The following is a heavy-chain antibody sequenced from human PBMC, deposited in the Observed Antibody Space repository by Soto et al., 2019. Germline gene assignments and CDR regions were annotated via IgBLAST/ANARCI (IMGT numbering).Heavy chain of an antibody. Sequence: GGSLRLSCAASGFTFSNAWMSWVRQAPGKGLEWVGRIKSKTDGGTTDYAAPVKGRFTISRDDSKNTLYLQMNSLKTEDTAVYYCTTGWNYYGSGSYYNPDAFDIWGQGTMVTVSS. V-gene: IGHV3-15*01. J-gene: IGHJ3*02. CDR1: GFTFSNAW. D-gene: IGHD3-10*01. CDR3: TTGWNYYGSGSYYNPDAFDI. CDR2: IKSKTDGGTT.